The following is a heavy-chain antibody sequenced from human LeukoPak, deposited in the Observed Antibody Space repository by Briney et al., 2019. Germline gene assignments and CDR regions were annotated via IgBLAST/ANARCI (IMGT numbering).Heavy chain of an antibody. CDR3: ARDRYYYDSSGFYYFDY. CDR2: IHTSGST. D-gene: IGHD3-22*01. J-gene: IGHJ4*02. Sequence: SEILSLTCTVPGGSISSYYWSWIRQPAGKGLEWIGRIHTSGSTNYNPSLKSRVTMSVDTSKNQFSLKLSSVTVADTAVYYCARDRYYYDSSGFYYFDYWGQGTLVTVSS. CDR1: GGSISSYY. V-gene: IGHV4-4*07.